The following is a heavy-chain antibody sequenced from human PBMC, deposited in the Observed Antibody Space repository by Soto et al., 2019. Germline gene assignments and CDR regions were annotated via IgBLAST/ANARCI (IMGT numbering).Heavy chain of an antibody. CDR3: GRVWGYCTTGVCYTGFDI. CDR1: GGSISSGDYY. J-gene: IGHJ3*02. Sequence: PSETLSLTCTVSGGSISSGDYYWSWIRQPPGKGLEWIGYIYYSGSTYYNPSLRSRVTISVDTSKNQFSLELSSVTAADTAVYYCGRVWGYCTTGVCYTGFDIWGQGTMDTVSS. D-gene: IGHD2-8*01. V-gene: IGHV4-30-4*01. CDR2: IYYSGST.